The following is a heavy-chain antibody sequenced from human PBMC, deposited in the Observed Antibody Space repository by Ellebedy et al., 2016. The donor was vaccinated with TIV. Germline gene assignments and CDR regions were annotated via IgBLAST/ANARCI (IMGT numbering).Heavy chain of an antibody. CDR3: ARSHNHYYYGMDV. CDR2: ISGSGGST. J-gene: IGHJ6*02. Sequence: GESLKISCAASGFTFSSYAMSLVRQAPGKGLEWVSAISGSGGSTYYADSVKGRFTISRDNSKNTLYLQMNSLSAEDTAAYYCARSHNHYYYGMDVWGQGTTVTVSS. D-gene: IGHD1-14*01. V-gene: IGHV3-23*01. CDR1: GFTFSSYA.